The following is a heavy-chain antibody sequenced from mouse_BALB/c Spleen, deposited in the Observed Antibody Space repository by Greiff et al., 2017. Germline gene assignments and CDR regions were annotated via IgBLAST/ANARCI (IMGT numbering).Heavy chain of an antibody. J-gene: IGHJ4*01. CDR3: TRAITTGLVDY. D-gene: IGHD1-2*01. CDR1: GFTFSSYT. CDR2: ISSGGSYT. V-gene: IGHV5-6-4*01. Sequence: EVKLVESGGGLVKPGGSLKLSCAASGFTFSSYTMSWVRQTPEKRLEWVATISSGGSYTYYPDSVKGRFTISRDNAKNTLYLQMSSLKSEDTAMYYCTRAITTGLVDYWGQGTSVTVSS.